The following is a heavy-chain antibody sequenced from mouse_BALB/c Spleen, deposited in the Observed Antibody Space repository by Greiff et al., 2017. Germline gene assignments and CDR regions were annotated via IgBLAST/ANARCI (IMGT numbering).Heavy chain of an antibody. Sequence: EVKVEESGGGLVQPGGSRKLSCAASGFTFSSFGMHWVRQAPEKGLEWVAYISSGSSTIYYADTVKGRFTISRDNPKNTLFLPMTSLRSEDTAMYYCARGGPAYAMDYWGQGTSVTVSS. CDR3: ARGGPAYAMDY. CDR1: GFTFSSFG. CDR2: ISSGSSTI. J-gene: IGHJ4*01. V-gene: IGHV5-17*02.